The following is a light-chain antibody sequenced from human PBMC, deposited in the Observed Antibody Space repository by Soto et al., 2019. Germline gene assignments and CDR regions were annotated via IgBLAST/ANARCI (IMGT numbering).Light chain of an antibody. CDR1: SSDVGGYNY. J-gene: IGLJ1*01. CDR2: EVS. Sequence: QSVLTQPASVSGSPGQSITISCTGTSSDVGGYNYVSWFQHHPGKAPKLIIYEVSYRSSGVSNRFSGSKSGDTASLTISGLQAEDEADYYCSSFTNTITRYAFGTGTKVTVL. V-gene: IGLV2-14*01. CDR3: SSFTNTITRYA.